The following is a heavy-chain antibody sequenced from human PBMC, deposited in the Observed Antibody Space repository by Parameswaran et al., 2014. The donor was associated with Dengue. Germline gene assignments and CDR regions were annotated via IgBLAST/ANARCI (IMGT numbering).Heavy chain of an antibody. D-gene: IGHD6-19*01. CDR3: ARDGVAGHYYGMDV. J-gene: IGHJ6*02. CDR2: ISSSSSYI. V-gene: IGHV3-21*04. Sequence: WIRQPPGKGLEWVSSISSSSSYIYYADSVKGRFTISRDNAKNSLYLQMNSLRAEDTAVYYCARDGVAGHYYGMDVWGQGTTVTVSS.